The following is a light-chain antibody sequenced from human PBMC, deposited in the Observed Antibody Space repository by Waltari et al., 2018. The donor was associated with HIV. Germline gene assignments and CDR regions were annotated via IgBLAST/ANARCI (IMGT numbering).Light chain of an antibody. CDR2: EVS. CDR3: SSYASTSTRV. J-gene: IGLJ3*02. CDR1: SNDVGGYKY. Sequence: QSALTQPASVSGSPGQSITISCTGTSNDVGGYKYVSWYQQHPGKAPKVVIYEVSNRPSGVSNRFSGSKSGNTASLTISGLQAEDEADYYCSSYASTSTRVFGGGTKLTV. V-gene: IGLV2-14*01.